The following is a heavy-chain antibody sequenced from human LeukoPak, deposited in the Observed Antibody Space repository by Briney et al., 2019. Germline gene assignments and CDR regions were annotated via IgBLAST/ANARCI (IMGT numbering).Heavy chain of an antibody. J-gene: IGHJ3*02. Sequence: GGSLRLSCAASGFTFSNSAMSWVRQAPGKGLEWVSAITGSGGSTFYADSVKGRFTISRDNSKNTLYLQMSSLRAEDTAVYYCAKEVAAVGIGAFDIWGQGTMVTVSS. D-gene: IGHD6-13*01. CDR3: AKEVAAVGIGAFDI. CDR2: ITGSGGST. V-gene: IGHV3-23*01. CDR1: GFTFSNSA.